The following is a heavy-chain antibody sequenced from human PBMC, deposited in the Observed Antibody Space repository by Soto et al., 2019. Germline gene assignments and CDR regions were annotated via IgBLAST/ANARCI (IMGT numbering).Heavy chain of an antibody. D-gene: IGHD3-22*01. Sequence: LSLTCAVYGGSFSGYYWSWIRQPPGKGLEWIGEINHSGSTNYNPSLKSRVTISVDTSKNQFSLKLSSVTAADTAVYYCARSPDSSGYYPRWYYYGMDVWGQGTTVTVSS. J-gene: IGHJ6*02. CDR3: ARSPDSSGYYPRWYYYGMDV. CDR1: GGSFSGYY. V-gene: IGHV4-34*01. CDR2: INHSGST.